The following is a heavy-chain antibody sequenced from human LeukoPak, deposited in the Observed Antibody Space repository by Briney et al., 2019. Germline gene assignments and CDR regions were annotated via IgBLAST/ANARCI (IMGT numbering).Heavy chain of an antibody. CDR3: VKGYCSSTSCYAFDY. Sequence: GGSLRLSCSASGFIFSSYAMHWVRQAPGKGLEYVSGISSNGGSTYYADSVKGRFTISRDNSKDTLYLQMSSLRGEDTAVYYCVKGYCSSTSCYAFDYWGQGTLVTVSS. V-gene: IGHV3-64D*09. CDR1: GFIFSSYA. J-gene: IGHJ4*02. CDR2: ISSNGGST. D-gene: IGHD2-2*01.